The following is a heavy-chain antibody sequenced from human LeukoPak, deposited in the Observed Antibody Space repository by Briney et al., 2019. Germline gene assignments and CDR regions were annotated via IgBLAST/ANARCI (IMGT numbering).Heavy chain of an antibody. CDR1: GYTLSSYG. CDR2: IRLDGSSD. J-gene: IGHJ4*02. Sequence: GRSLRLSCAASGYTLSSYGMDWVQQAPGKGLEWVTFIRLDGSSDYYADSVKGRFTISRDNSKNMLYLQMNSLRVEDTAVYYCAKPSGYSYGLSIDYWGQGTLVTVSS. CDR3: AKPSGYSYGLSIDY. V-gene: IGHV3-30*02. D-gene: IGHD5-18*01.